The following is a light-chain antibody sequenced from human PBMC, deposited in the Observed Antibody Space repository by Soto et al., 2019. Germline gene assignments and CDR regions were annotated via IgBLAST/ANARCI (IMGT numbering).Light chain of an antibody. Sequence: EIVLTQSPGTLSLSPGERATLSCRASQSVSSSYLAWYQQKPGQAPRLLIYGASSRATGIPDRFSGSGSGTDFTLTISRLEPEDFAVYYCHQYGSSTFTFGPGTKVDIK. CDR3: HQYGSSTFT. CDR1: QSVSSSY. J-gene: IGKJ3*01. V-gene: IGKV3-20*01. CDR2: GAS.